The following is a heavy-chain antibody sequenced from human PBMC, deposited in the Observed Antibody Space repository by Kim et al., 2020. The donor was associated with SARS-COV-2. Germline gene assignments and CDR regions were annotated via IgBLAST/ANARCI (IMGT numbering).Heavy chain of an antibody. J-gene: IGHJ3*02. CDR1: GFTFSDSA. CDR2: IRSKANTYAT. V-gene: IGHV3-73*01. CDR3: TRVPGTPLAFWDAFD. D-gene: IGHD1-1*01. Sequence: GGSLRLSCAASGFTFSDSAIHWVRQASGKGLEWVGRIRSKANTYATAYTASVKGRFTISRDDSKNTAYLQMNSLETEDTAGYFCTRVPGTPLAFWDAFD.